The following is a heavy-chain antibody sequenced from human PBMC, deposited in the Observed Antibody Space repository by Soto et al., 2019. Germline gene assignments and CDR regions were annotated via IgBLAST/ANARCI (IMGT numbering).Heavy chain of an antibody. V-gene: IGHV4-38-2*01. CDR2: IYHTGTT. D-gene: IGHD6-6*01. J-gene: IGHJ5*02. CDR1: GDSISRGYH. CDR3: ARRSSSSLGSLFDP. Sequence: SETLSLTCAVSGDSISRGYHWAWIRQSPTKGLEWIASIYHTGTTYYNPSLESRVTMSVDTSKNQFSLKLSSVTPTDTAVYYCARRSSSSLGSLFDPWGRGILVTVSS.